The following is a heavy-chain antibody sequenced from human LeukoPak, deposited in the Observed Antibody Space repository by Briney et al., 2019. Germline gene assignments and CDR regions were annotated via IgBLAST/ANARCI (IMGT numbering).Heavy chain of an antibody. CDR1: GFTFRSYA. CDR3: AKGDDYGDDIDY. V-gene: IGHV3-23*01. D-gene: IGHD4-17*01. Sequence: GGSLRLSCAASGFTFRSYAMSWVRQAPGKGLEWVSAISGSGGSTYYADSVKGRFTISRDNSKNTLYLQMNSLRAEDTAVYYCAKGDDYGDDIDYWGQGTLVTVSS. J-gene: IGHJ4*02. CDR2: ISGSGGST.